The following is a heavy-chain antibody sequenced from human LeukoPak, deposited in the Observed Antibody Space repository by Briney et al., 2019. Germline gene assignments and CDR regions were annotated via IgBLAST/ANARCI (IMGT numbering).Heavy chain of an antibody. CDR2: ISAYNGNT. D-gene: IGHD3-22*01. Sequence: ASVKVSCKASGYTFTSYGISWVRQAPGQGLEWMGWISAYNGNTNYAQKRQGRVTMTTDTSTSTAYMELRSLRSDDTAVYYCARDPHPYYDSSGYLRPRDYWGQGNLVTVSS. J-gene: IGHJ4*02. CDR1: GYTFTSYG. V-gene: IGHV1-18*01. CDR3: ARDPHPYYDSSGYLRPRDY.